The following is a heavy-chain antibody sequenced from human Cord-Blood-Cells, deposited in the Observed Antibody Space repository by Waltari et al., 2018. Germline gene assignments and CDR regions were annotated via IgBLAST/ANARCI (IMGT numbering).Heavy chain of an antibody. CDR1: GYTFTSYD. CDR3: ARDHMVRGVIIPVPYYYGMDV. D-gene: IGHD3-10*01. CDR2: MNPNNGKT. J-gene: IGHJ6*02. V-gene: IGHV1-8*01. Sequence: QVQLVQSGAEVKKPGASVKVSCKASGYTFTSYDINWVRQATGQGLEWMGWMNPNNGKTGYAQKFQGRVTMTRNTSISTAYMELSSLRSEDTAVYYCARDHMVRGVIIPVPYYYGMDVWGQGTTVTVSS.